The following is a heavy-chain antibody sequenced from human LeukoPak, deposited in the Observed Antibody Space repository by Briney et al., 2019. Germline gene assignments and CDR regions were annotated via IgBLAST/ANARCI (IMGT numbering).Heavy chain of an antibody. CDR1: GGSISSSY. V-gene: IGHV4-59*08. CDR3: ARSNTRDGYNFGY. Sequence: SETLSLTCTVSGGSISSSYWSWIRQPPGEGLEWIGYFYYSGATTYNPSLQSRVTISVDTSKTQLSLKMTSMTAADTAVYYCARSNTRDGYNFGYWGQRILVTVSS. CDR2: FYYSGAT. J-gene: IGHJ4*02. D-gene: IGHD5-24*01.